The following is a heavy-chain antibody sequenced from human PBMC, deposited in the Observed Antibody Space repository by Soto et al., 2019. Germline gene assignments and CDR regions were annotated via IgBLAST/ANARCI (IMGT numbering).Heavy chain of an antibody. Sequence: SETLSLTCTVSGGSISSGDYYWSWIRQPPGKGLEWIGYIYYSGSTYYNPSLKSRVTISVDTSKNQFSLKLSSVTAADTAVYYCAGEGYDFWSGDYYYYGMDFWGQGTTVTGSS. CDR3: AGEGYDFWSGDYYYYGMDF. D-gene: IGHD3-3*01. CDR1: GGSISSGDYY. V-gene: IGHV4-30-4*01. CDR2: IYYSGST. J-gene: IGHJ6*02.